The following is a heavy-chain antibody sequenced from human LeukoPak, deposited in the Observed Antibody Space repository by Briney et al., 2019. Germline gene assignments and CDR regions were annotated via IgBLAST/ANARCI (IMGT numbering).Heavy chain of an antibody. CDR3: ARDDAETRGFWSGYSSPNNWFDP. CDR1: GYTFTGYY. CDR2: INPNSGGT. V-gene: IGHV1-2*02. D-gene: IGHD3-3*01. J-gene: IGHJ5*02. Sequence: ASVKVSCKASGYTFTGYYMHWVRQAPGQGLEWMGWINPNSGGTNYAQKFQGRVTMTRDTSISTAYMELSRLRSDDTAVYYCARDDAETRGFWSGYSSPNNWFDPWGQGTLVTVSS.